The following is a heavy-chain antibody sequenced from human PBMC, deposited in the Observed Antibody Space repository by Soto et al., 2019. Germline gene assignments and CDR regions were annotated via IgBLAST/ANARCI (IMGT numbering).Heavy chain of an antibody. V-gene: IGHV4-39*01. Sequence: SETLSLTCTVGGGGSSSSSYYWVWIRQPPGKGLWWIGSIYYSGGTYYNPSLKSRVTISVDTSKNQFSLKVISLTDADTAVYYCARIVSSRRGGRWRRRPHLDDRGKGTTVTVSS. D-gene: IGHD2-15*01. CDR1: GGGSSSSSYY. J-gene: IGHJ6*04. CDR2: IYYSGGT. CDR3: ARIVSSRRGGRWRRRPHLDD.